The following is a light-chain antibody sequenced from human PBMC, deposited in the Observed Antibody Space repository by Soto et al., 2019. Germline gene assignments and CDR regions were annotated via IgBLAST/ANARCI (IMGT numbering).Light chain of an antibody. CDR1: QSISTF. CDR3: QHYNSYSEA. J-gene: IGKJ1*01. CDR2: DAS. V-gene: IGKV1-5*01. Sequence: IHRTHSPSTLSASAGYTVTITCRASQSISTFLAWYQQKPGKAPKLLIFDASSLKSGVPSRFSGSGSGTEFTLTISSLQPDDFATYYCQHYNSYSEAFGQGTKVDI.